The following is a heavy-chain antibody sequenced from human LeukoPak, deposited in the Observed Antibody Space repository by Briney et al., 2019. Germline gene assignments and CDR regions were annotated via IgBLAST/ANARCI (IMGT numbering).Heavy chain of an antibody. D-gene: IGHD3-22*01. CDR1: GFTFNNYG. J-gene: IGHJ5*02. V-gene: IGHV3-23*01. CDR3: AKGSSGYFADL. CDR2: ISNDGGGT. Sequence: PGGSLRLSCAASGFTFNNYGLIWVRQAPGKGLEWVAAISNDGGGTMYAAFVEGRFTISRDNSKNTLFLQMNSLRAEDTVLYYCAKGSSGYFADLWGQGTLVTVSS.